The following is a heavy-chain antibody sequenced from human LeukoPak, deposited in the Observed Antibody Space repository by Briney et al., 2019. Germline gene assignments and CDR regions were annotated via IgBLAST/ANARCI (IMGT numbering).Heavy chain of an antibody. D-gene: IGHD5-12*01. Sequence: PGGSLRLSCAVSGFTFSSCSMNWVRQAPGKGLEWVSYISYSGSTIYYADSVKGRFTISRDNGKNSLYLQMNSLRAEDTAVYYCASAGNSGYWGQGTLVTVSS. J-gene: IGHJ4*02. V-gene: IGHV3-48*01. CDR1: GFTFSSCS. CDR3: ASAGNSGY. CDR2: ISYSGSTI.